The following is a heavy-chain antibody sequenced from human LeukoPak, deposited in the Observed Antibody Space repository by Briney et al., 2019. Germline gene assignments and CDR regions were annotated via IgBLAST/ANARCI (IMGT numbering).Heavy chain of an antibody. J-gene: IGHJ4*02. CDR3: ARPAYYDGQDFDY. V-gene: IGHV4-39*01. CDR2: IYYSGST. CDR1: AGSISSSSYY. D-gene: IGHD3-22*01. Sequence: KPSETLSLTCTVSAGSISSSSYYWGWIRQPPGKGLEWIGSIYYSGSTYYNPSLKSRVTISVDTPKNQFSLKLSSVTAADTAVYYCARPAYYDGQDFDYWGQGTLVTVSS.